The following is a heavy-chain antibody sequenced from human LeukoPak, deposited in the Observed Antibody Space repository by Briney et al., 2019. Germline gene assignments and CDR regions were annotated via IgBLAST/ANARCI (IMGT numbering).Heavy chain of an antibody. V-gene: IGHV4-59*01. Sequence: PSESLSLTCTVSGGSISSYYWSWIRQPPGKGLEWVGYIYYSGSTNYNPSLKSRVTISVDTSKNQFFLHLSSVTAADTAVYYTTRDIREVGERQYFDYWGQGTLVTVTS. D-gene: IGHD1-26*01. J-gene: IGHJ4*02. CDR3: TRDIREVGERQYFDY. CDR1: GGSISSYY. CDR2: IYYSGST.